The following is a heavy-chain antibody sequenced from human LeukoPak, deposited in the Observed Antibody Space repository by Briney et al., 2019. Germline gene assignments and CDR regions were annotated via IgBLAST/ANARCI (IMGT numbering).Heavy chain of an antibody. CDR1: GFTFSSYS. D-gene: IGHD5-12*01. CDR2: ISSSSSYI. CDR3: ARDSSGYDEGTYYFDY. V-gene: IGHV3-21*01. J-gene: IGHJ4*02. Sequence: PGGSLRLSCAASGFTFSSYSMNWVRQAPGKGLEWVSSISSSSSYIYYADSVKGRFTISRDNAKNSLYLQMNSLRAEDTAVYYCARDSSGYDEGTYYFDYWGQGTLVTVSS.